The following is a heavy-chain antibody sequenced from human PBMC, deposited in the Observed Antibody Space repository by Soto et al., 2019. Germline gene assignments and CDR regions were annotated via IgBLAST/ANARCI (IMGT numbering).Heavy chain of an antibody. D-gene: IGHD3-3*01. CDR2: INHSGST. V-gene: IGHV4-34*01. J-gene: IGHJ6*02. CDR3: AGARPRITIFGVVWKERPYGMDV. Sequence: LEWIGEINHSGSTNYNPSLKSRVTISVDTSKNQFSLKLSSVTAADTAVYYCAGARPRITIFGVVWKERPYGMDVWGQGTTVTVSS.